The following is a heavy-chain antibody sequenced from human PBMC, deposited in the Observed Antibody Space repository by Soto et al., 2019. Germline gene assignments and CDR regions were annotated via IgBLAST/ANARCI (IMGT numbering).Heavy chain of an antibody. D-gene: IGHD6-13*01. CDR1: GGSISSYY. V-gene: IGHV4-59*01. J-gene: IGHJ4*02. CDR2: IYYSGST. CDR3: ARVWGAAADF. Sequence: QVQLQESGPGLVKPSETLSLTCTVSGGSISSYYWSWIRQPPGKGLEWIGYIYYSGSTNYNPSLXSXVXIXVDTSKNQFSLNRSSVTAADTAVYSCARVWGAAADFWGQGTLVTVSS.